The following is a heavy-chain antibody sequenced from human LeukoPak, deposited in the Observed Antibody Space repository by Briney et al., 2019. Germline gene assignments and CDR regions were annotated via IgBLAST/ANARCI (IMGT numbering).Heavy chain of an antibody. CDR3: ARGGYCSSTSCYLAHFDY. CDR1: GFTLSSYE. D-gene: IGHD2-2*01. V-gene: IGHV3-48*03. CDR2: ISSSGSTI. Sequence: PGGSLRLSCAASGFTLSSYEMNWVRQAPGKGLEWVSYISSSGSTIYYADSVKGRFTISRDNAKNSLYLQMNSLRAEDTAVYYCARGGYCSSTSCYLAHFDYWGQGTLVTVSS. J-gene: IGHJ4*02.